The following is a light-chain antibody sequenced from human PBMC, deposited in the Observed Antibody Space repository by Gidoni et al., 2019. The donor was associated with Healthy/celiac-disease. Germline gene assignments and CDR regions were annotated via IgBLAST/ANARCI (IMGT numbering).Light chain of an antibody. Sequence: DIQMTQSPSTLSASVGDRVTITCRAIQSISSWLAWYQQKPGKAPKLLIYKASSLESGVPSRFSGSGSGTEFTLPISSLQPDDFATYYCQQYNSYSPWTFGQGTKVEIK. CDR1: QSISSW. CDR3: QQYNSYSPWT. J-gene: IGKJ1*01. CDR2: KAS. V-gene: IGKV1-5*03.